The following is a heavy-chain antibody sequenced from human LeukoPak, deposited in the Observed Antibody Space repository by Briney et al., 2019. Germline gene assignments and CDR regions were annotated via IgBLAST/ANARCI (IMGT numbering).Heavy chain of an antibody. J-gene: IGHJ4*02. D-gene: IGHD6-13*01. CDR2: INHSGST. CDR1: GGSLSGYY. Sequence: PWETLSLTCAVYGGSLSGYYWSWVRQPRGKGLEWVGEINHSGSTNYNPSLKSRVTISVDTSKNQFSLKLSSVTAADTAVYYCASGYSSSYGYWGQGTLVTVSS. V-gene: IGHV4-34*01. CDR3: ASGYSSSYGY.